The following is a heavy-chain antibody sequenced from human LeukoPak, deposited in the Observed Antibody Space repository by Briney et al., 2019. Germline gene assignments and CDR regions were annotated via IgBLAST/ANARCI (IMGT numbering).Heavy chain of an antibody. CDR3: ARGVGSSGWYDGGYFDY. D-gene: IGHD6-19*01. CDR1: GFTFSSYS. CDR2: ISSSSSYI. V-gene: IGHV3-21*01. J-gene: IGHJ4*02. Sequence: PGGSLRLSCAASGFTFSSYSMNWVRQAPGKGLEWVSSISSSSSYIYYADSVKGRFTISRDNAKNSLYLQMNSLRAEDTAVYYCARGVGSSGWYDGGYFDYWGQGTLLTVSS.